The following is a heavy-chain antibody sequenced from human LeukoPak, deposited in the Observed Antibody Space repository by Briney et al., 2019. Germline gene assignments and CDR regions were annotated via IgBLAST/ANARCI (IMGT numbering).Heavy chain of an antibody. Sequence: SETLSLTCTVSVGSISSYYCGWIRQPPGEGREWIGYIYYIGSTTYNPSLKSRVTLYVYTSKNQFSLKLSSVTAARTAVCYCAGHSRYYYGSGSYSIRRNHFDYGGQGTLVSVPS. CDR3: AGHSRYYYGSGSYSIRRNHFDY. V-gene: IGHV4-59*08. CDR1: VGSISSYY. CDR2: IYYIGST. D-gene: IGHD3-10*01. J-gene: IGHJ4*02.